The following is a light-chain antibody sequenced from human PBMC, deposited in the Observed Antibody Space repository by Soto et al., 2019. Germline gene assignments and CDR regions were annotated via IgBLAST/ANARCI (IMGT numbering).Light chain of an antibody. CDR3: CSYAGSFTFV. V-gene: IGLV2-11*01. CDR1: SSDVGTFKY. CDR2: DVS. Sequence: QSALTQPRSVSGSPGQSVTISCTGASSDVGTFKYVTWYQQHPGKAPKLITFDVSNRPSGVPDRFSGSKSGNTAYLTISGLQAEDEADYYCCSYAGSFTFVFGTGTKLTVL. J-gene: IGLJ1*01.